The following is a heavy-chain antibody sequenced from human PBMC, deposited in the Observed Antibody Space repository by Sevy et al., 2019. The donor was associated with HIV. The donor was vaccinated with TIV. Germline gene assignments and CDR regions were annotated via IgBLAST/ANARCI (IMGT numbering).Heavy chain of an antibody. CDR2: VYPNSGGT. J-gene: IGHJ6*02. V-gene: IGHV1-2*06. D-gene: IGHD1-7*01. Sequence: ASVKVSCKASGYTFNGDYLHWMRQAPGQGLEWMGRVYPNSGGTNYAQKFQGRVTMTRDTSISTAYMELSRLRSDDTAVYYCARDGGGGTTNSGMDVWGQGTTVTVSS. CDR3: ARDGGGGTTNSGMDV. CDR1: GYTFNGDY.